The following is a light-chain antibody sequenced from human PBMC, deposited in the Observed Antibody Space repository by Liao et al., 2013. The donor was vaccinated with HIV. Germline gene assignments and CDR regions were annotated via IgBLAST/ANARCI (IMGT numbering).Light chain of an antibody. V-gene: IGLV3-21*04. CDR3: QLWDSSSDPLV. CDR1: NTGGRS. J-gene: IGLJ2*01. Sequence: SYVVTQPPSVSVAPGKTARITCGGPNTGGRSVHWYQQKPGQAPILVIYYDNNRPSGIPERFSGSISGNTATLTISRVEAGDEADYYCQLWDSSSDPLVFGGGTKLTVL. CDR2: YDN.